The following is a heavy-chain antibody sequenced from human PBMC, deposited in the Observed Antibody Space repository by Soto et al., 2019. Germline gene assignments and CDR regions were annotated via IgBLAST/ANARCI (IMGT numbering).Heavy chain of an antibody. Sequence: ASVKVSCKASGYTFTSYYIHWVRQAPGQGLEWMGIFNPTGDTASYAQKLQGRVTMTRDTSTGTAYMELGSLRSEDTAVYYCARGGRIVNTGIGYYYYHAMDVWGQGTTVTSP. CDR3: ARGGRIVNTGIGYYYYHAMDV. CDR1: GYTFTSYY. J-gene: IGHJ6*02. V-gene: IGHV1-46*01. CDR2: FNPTGDTA. D-gene: IGHD5-18*01.